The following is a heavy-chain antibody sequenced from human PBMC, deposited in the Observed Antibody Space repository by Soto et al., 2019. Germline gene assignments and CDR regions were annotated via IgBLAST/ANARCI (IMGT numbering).Heavy chain of an antibody. CDR1: GGSISSSSYF. V-gene: IGHV4-39*01. D-gene: IGHD2-21*02. J-gene: IGHJ5*02. Sequence: SETLSLTCTVSGGSISSSSYFWGWIRQPPGKGLEWIGSIYYSGSTYYNPSLKSRVTVSVDTSKNQFSLKLSSVTAADTAVYYCARHPSDFWFDPWGREPWSPSPQ. CDR2: IYYSGST. CDR3: ARHPSDFWFDP.